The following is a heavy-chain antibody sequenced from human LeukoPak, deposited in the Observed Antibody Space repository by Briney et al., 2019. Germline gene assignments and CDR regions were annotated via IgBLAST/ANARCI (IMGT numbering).Heavy chain of an antibody. D-gene: IGHD2-2*01. V-gene: IGHV3-23*01. J-gene: IGHJ4*02. Sequence: GGSLRLSCAASGFTFSSYAMSWVRQAPGKGLEWASAISGNGGSTYYADSVKGRFTISRDNSKNTLYLQMNSLRAEDTAVYYCAKERNRGYCSSTSCLSIDYWGQGTLVTVSS. CDR2: ISGNGGST. CDR1: GFTFSSYA. CDR3: AKERNRGYCSSTSCLSIDY.